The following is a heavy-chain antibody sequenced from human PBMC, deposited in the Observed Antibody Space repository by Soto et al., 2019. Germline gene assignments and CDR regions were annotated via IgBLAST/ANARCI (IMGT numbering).Heavy chain of an antibody. V-gene: IGHV1-24*01. J-gene: IGHJ4*02. Sequence: SVQVSCTVSGYTLTELSMHWVRQAPGKGLEWMGGFDPEDGETIYAQKFQGRVTMTEDTSTDTAYMELSSLRSEDTAVYYCATSSVTRVRGVIPAYYFDECGQGTPGT. D-gene: IGHD3-10*01. CDR3: ATSSVTRVRGVIPAYYFDE. CDR2: FDPEDGET. CDR1: GYTLTELS.